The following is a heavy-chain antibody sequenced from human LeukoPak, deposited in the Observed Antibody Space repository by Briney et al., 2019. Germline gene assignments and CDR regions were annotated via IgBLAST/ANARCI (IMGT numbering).Heavy chain of an antibody. V-gene: IGHV3-30*18. CDR3: AKGARGDTVTSIVGLNWFDP. Sequence: GGSLRLSCAAPGITFRSYGMHWVRQAPGKGLEWVAVISYDGSHKYYADSVKGRFSISRDNSKNTLYLQMNSLRADDTAVCYCAKGARGDTVTSIVGLNWFDPWGQGTLVTVSS. D-gene: IGHD4-17*01. J-gene: IGHJ5*02. CDR2: ISYDGSHK. CDR1: GITFRSYG.